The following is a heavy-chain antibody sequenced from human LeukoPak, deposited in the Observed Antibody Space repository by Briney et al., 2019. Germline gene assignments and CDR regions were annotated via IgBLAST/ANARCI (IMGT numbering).Heavy chain of an antibody. CDR2: IYYSGDS. D-gene: IGHD2-8*01. CDR1: GGSIDSSSSSYF. J-gene: IGHJ5*02. V-gene: IGHV4-39*01. CDR3: ARQLGYCTNGVCFVDL. Sequence: PSETLSLTCTVSGGSIDSSSSSYFWGWIRQPPGKGLERIGSIYYSGDSYYNPSLRSRVTMSVDTSKKQLSLRLNSVNAADTAVYYCARQLGYCTNGVCFVDLWGQGTLVIVSS.